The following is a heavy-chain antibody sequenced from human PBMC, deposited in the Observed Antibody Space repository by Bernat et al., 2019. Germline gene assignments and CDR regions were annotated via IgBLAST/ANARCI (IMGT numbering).Heavy chain of an antibody. CDR2: ISYDGSNK. D-gene: IGHD3-22*01. Sequence: QVQLVESGGGVVQPGRSLRLSCAASGFTFSSYAMHWVRQAPGKGLEWVAVISYDGSNKYYADSVKGRFTISRDNYKNTLYLQMNSLRAEDTAVYYCARDGGANYYDSSGPFDYWGQGTLVTVSS. CDR3: ARDGGANYYDSSGPFDY. V-gene: IGHV3-30-3*01. CDR1: GFTFSSYA. J-gene: IGHJ4*02.